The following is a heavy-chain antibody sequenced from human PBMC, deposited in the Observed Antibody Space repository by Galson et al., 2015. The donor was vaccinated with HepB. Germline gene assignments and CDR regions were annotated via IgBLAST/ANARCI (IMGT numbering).Heavy chain of an antibody. CDR2: IYPGDADP. CDR1: GYSFTSYW. CDR3: ARPANVAVAGTCYFDY. Sequence: QSGAEVKKPGESLTISCKGSGYSFTSYWIGWVRQMPGKGLEWMGIIYPGDADPRYSPSFQSQVTISADKSISTAYLQWSSLKASDTAMYYCARPANVAVAGTCYFDYWGQGTLVTVSS. V-gene: IGHV5-51*01. J-gene: IGHJ4*02. D-gene: IGHD6-19*01.